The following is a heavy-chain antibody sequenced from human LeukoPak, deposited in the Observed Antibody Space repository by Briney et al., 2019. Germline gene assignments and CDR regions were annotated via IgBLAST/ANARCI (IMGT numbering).Heavy chain of an antibody. CDR2: INPSGDNT. D-gene: IGHD5-12*01. CDR3: ARDNSVGDSAWWSDP. Sequence: ASVKVSCKASGYTFTNNFMHWVQQAPGQGLEWMGIINPSGDNTWYAQKFQGRVTMTRDMATSTDYMEVSSLRSEDTAVYYCARDNSVGDSAWWSDPWGQGTLVTVSS. V-gene: IGHV1-46*01. J-gene: IGHJ5*02. CDR1: GYTFTNNF.